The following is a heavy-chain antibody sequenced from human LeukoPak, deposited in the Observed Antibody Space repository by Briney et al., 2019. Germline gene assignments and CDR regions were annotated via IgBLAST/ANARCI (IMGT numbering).Heavy chain of an antibody. CDR1: GFTFIDYD. CDR3: AKGALRLPMAN. J-gene: IGHJ4*02. V-gene: IGHV3-13*01. Sequence: GGSLRLSCAASGFTFIDYDMHWVRQVIGKGLEWVSAIGIRGDTHYSGSVKGRFTISRENAESSLYLQMNSLRAEDTAVYYCAKGALRLPMANWGQGTLVTVSS. D-gene: IGHD3-10*01. CDR2: IGIRGDT.